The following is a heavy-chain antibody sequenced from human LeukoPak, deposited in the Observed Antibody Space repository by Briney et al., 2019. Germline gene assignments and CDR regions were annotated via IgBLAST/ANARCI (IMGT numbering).Heavy chain of an antibody. D-gene: IGHD3-16*02. CDR2: ISYDGSNK. J-gene: IGHJ4*02. CDR3: AKSITFGGVIVMLEGYYFDY. Sequence: GGSLRLSCAASGFTFSSYAMHWVRQAPGKGLEWVAVISYDGSNKYYADSVKGRFTISRDNSKNTLYLQMNSLRAEDTAVYYCAKSITFGGVIVMLEGYYFDYWGQGTLVTVSS. V-gene: IGHV3-30-3*01. CDR1: GFTFSSYA.